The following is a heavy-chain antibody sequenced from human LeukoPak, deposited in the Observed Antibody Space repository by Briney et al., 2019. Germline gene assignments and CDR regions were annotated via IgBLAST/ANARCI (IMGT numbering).Heavy chain of an antibody. CDR1: GFTFSSYS. Sequence: KPGGSLRLSCAASGFTFSSYSMTWVRQAPGKGLKWVSTISSCGIYTYYADSVKGRFTISRDDAKNSLYLQMNSLRAEDTAVYYCARDPTYYYDSSGYQNWFDPWGQGTLVTVSS. D-gene: IGHD3-22*01. CDR2: ISSCGIYT. J-gene: IGHJ5*02. CDR3: ARDPTYYYDSSGYQNWFDP. V-gene: IGHV3-21*01.